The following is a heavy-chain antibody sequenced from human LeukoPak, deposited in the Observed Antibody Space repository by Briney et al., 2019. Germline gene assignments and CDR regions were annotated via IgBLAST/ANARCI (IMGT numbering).Heavy chain of an antibody. Sequence: GASVKVSCKASGYTFTGYYMHWVRQAPGQGLEWMGWINPNSGRTNYAQKFQGRVTMTRDTSISTAYMELSSLRSEDTAVYYCARGPPTGPAGRYCSSTSCYARGVYYYYYMDVWGKGTTVTISS. D-gene: IGHD2-2*01. CDR1: GYTFTGYY. CDR3: ARGPPTGPAGRYCSSTSCYARGVYYYYYMDV. CDR2: INPNSGRT. J-gene: IGHJ6*03. V-gene: IGHV1-2*02.